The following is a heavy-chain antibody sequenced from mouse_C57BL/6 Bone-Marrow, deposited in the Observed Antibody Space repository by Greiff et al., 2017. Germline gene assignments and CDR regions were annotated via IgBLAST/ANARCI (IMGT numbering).Heavy chain of an antibody. CDR3: TTPDGSSPYWYFDV. V-gene: IGHV14-4*01. J-gene: IGHJ1*03. CDR1: GFNIKDDY. CDR2: IDPENGDT. D-gene: IGHD1-1*01. Sequence: EVQLQESGAELVRPGASVKLSCTASGFNIKDDYMHWVKQRPEQGLEWIGWIDPENGDTEYASKFQGKATITADTSSNTAYLQLSSLTSEDTAVYYCTTPDGSSPYWYFDVWGTGTTVTVSS.